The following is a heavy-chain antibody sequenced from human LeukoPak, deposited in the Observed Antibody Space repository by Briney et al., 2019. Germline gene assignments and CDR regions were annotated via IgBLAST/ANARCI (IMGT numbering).Heavy chain of an antibody. CDR3: ARAPREWLLGYHFEY. CDR1: GFTFSSYW. Sequence: GGSLRLSCAASGFTFSSYWMSWVRQAPGKGLEWVANVKHDGSEKYYVDSVKGRFAISRDNGKNSLYLQMNSLRVGDMAVYYCARAPREWLLGYHFEYWGQGTLVTVSS. D-gene: IGHD3-3*01. CDR2: VKHDGSEK. V-gene: IGHV3-7*01. J-gene: IGHJ4*02.